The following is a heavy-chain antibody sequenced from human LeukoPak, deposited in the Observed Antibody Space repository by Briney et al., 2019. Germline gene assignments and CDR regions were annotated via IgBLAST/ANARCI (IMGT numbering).Heavy chain of an antibody. CDR1: GYTFTGYY. J-gene: IGHJ4*02. CDR3: ARDNDFDY. CDR2: INPNSGGT. D-gene: IGHD2-8*01. V-gene: IGHV1-2*02. Sequence: ASVKVSCKASGYTFTGYYTHWVRQAPGQGLEWMGWINPNSGGTNYAQKFQGRVTMTRDMSTSTVYMELSSLRSEDTAVYYCARDNDFDYWGQGTLVTVSS.